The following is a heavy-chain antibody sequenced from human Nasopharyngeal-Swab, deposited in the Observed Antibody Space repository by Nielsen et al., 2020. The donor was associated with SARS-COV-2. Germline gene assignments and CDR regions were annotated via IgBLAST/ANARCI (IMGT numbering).Heavy chain of an antibody. CDR3: ALPTWALRSFDLLLHF. D-gene: IGHD3-9*01. J-gene: IGHJ4*02. CDR1: GFAFSNYA. V-gene: IGHV3-23*01. Sequence: GGSLRLSCAASGFAFSNYAMSWVRQAPGKGLEWVSTVTSSGSSTYYADSVKGRFTISRDNSENTLYLQMGSLRAEDTAVYYCALPTWALRSFDLLLHFWGQGTVVTVSS. CDR2: VTSSGSST.